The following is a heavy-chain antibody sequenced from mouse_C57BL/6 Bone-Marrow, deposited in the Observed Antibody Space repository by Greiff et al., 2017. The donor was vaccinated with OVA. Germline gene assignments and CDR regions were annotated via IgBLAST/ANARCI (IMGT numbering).Heavy chain of an antibody. CDR3: ARGDGYYDLDY. V-gene: IGHV1-55*01. D-gene: IGHD2-3*01. CDR2: IYPGSGST. Sequence: VQLQQPGAELVKPGASVKMSCKASGYTFTSYWITWVKQRPGQGLEWIGDIYPGSGSTNYNEKFKSKATLTVDTSSSTAYMQLSSLTSEDAAVYYCARGDGYYDLDYWGQGTTRTVCS. J-gene: IGHJ2*01. CDR1: GYTFTSYW.